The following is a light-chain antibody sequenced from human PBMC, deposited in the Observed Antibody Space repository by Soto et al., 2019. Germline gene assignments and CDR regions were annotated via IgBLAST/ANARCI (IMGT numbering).Light chain of an antibody. Sequence: QSALTQPASVSGSPGQSITISCTGTSSDVGGYKFVSWYQQQPGKAPKLIIYEVSNRPSGVSNRFSASKSGNTASLTVSGLQAEDEADYYCSSYTNSNDPVVFGGGTKLTVL. CDR1: SSDVGGYKF. J-gene: IGLJ3*02. CDR3: SSYTNSNDPVV. CDR2: EVS. V-gene: IGLV2-14*01.